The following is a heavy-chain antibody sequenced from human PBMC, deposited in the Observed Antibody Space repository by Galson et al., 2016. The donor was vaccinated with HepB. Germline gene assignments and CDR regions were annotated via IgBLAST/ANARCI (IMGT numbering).Heavy chain of an antibody. CDR1: GFTFRSAW. D-gene: IGHD3-3*01. CDR2: IKSKGDGGTT. V-gene: IGHV3-15*06. CDR3: GPYNFWRGYALFDY. J-gene: IGHJ4*02. Sequence: SLRLSCAASGFTFRSAWMNWVRQAPGKGLEWVGRIKSKGDGGTTNSAAPVKGRFSISRDDSKNTLYLQMNSMKPEDTAVYYCGPYNFWRGYALFDYWGQGTLVTVSS.